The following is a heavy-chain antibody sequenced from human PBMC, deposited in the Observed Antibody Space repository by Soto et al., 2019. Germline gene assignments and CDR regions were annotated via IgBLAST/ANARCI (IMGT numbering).Heavy chain of an antibody. Sequence: QVHLVQSGAEVTKPGASVKVSCKASGYNFIGYGLSWVRQAPGQRPEWLGWITSYNGKTKYAEKVQGRVTMTTDTSTSTAYMELRSLTSADAGIYYCARAGEGQCVGHFDYWGQGTLVTVSS. J-gene: IGHJ4*02. D-gene: IGHD1-26*01. CDR3: ARAGEGQCVGHFDY. V-gene: IGHV1-18*01. CDR2: ITSYNGKT. CDR1: GYNFIGYG.